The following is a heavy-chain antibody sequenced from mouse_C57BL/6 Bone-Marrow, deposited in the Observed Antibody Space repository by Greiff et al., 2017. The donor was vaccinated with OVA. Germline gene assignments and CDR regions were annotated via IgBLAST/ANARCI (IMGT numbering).Heavy chain of an antibody. D-gene: IGHD2-5*01. J-gene: IGHJ3*01. Sequence: VHVKQSGAELVRPGSSVKMSCKTSGYTFTSYGINWVKQRPGQGLEWIGYIYIGNGYNEYNEKIKGKATLTSDTSSSTAYMQLSILRSEDSAIYFCARGYSNYAWFAYWGQGTLVTVSA. CDR3: ARGYSNYAWFAY. CDR1: GYTFTSYG. CDR2: IYIGNGYN. V-gene: IGHV1-58*01.